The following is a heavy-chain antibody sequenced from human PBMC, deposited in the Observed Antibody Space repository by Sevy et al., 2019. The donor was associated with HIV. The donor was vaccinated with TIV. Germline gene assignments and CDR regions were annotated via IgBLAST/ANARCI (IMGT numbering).Heavy chain of an antibody. V-gene: IGHV4-34*01. CDR1: GGSFSGYY. Sequence: SETLSLTCAVYGGSFSGYYWSWIRQPPGKGLEWIGEINHSGSTNYNPSLKSRVTISVDTSKNQFSLKLSSVTAADTAVYYCARVGAYGSGSYYVYFDYWGQGTLVTVSS. J-gene: IGHJ4*02. CDR2: INHSGST. CDR3: ARVGAYGSGSYYVYFDY. D-gene: IGHD3-10*01.